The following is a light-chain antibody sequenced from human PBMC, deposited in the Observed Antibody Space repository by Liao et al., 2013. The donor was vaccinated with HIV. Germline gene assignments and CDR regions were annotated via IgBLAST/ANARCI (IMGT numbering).Light chain of an antibody. J-gene: IGLJ2*01. CDR3: QVWDRGPAL. V-gene: IGLV3-1*01. CDR2: QDS. CDR1: HCQSN. Sequence: SYVLTQPPSVSVAPGRRPGSPALEMHCQSNMLIGTSRSQASPLVLVIYQDSKRPSGIPGRFSGSSSGNTGTLTISGTQPMDEGDYYCQVWDRGPALFGGGTKLTVL.